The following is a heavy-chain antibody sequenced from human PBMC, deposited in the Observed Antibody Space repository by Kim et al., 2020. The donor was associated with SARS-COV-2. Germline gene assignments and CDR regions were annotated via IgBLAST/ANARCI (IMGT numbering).Heavy chain of an antibody. CDR1: GYTFTSYG. D-gene: IGHD3-22*01. V-gene: IGHV1-18*04. Sequence: ASVKVSCKASGYTFTSYGISWVRQAPGQGLEWMGWISAYNGNTNNAQKLQGRVTMTTDTSTRTAYMELSSLRSDDTAVYYCARDRALDLRVLLLTEGNNWFDPWGQGTLVTVSS. CDR2: ISAYNGNT. J-gene: IGHJ5*02. CDR3: ARDRALDLRVLLLTEGNNWFDP.